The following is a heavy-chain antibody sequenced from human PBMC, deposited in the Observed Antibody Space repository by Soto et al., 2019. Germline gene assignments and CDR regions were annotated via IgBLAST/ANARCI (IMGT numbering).Heavy chain of an antibody. Sequence: PGGSLRLSCAASGFTFSSYWMHWVRQAPGKGLVWVSRINSDGSSTSYADSVKGRFTISRDNAKNTLYLQMNSLRAEDTAVYYCAVLNGQQLVAYYYYGMDVWGQGTTVTVSS. V-gene: IGHV3-74*01. CDR3: AVLNGQQLVAYYYYGMDV. CDR1: GFTFSSYW. CDR2: INSDGSST. J-gene: IGHJ6*02. D-gene: IGHD6-13*01.